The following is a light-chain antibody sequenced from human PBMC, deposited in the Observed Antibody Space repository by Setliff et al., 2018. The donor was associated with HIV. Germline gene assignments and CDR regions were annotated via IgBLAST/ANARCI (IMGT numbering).Light chain of an antibody. CDR3: AVWDDSLNGRV. CDR1: NSNIGNNA. J-gene: IGLJ3*02. Sequence: QSVLTQTPSVSEAPRQRVTIACSGSNSNIGNNAVNWYQQLPGKAPRLLIYYDDLLPSGVSDRFSGSKSGTSASLAISGLQSEDEADYYCAVWDDSLNGRVFGGGTKVTAL. V-gene: IGLV1-36*01. CDR2: YDD.